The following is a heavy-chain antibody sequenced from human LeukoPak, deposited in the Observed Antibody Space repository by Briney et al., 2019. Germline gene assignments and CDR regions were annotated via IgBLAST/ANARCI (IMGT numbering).Heavy chain of an antibody. D-gene: IGHD4/OR15-4a*01. CDR2: ISGSGDTT. Sequence: GGSLRLSCAASGFTFSSYAMSWVRQAPGKGLEWVSTISGSGDTTYYADSVKGRFTISRDNSKSTLSLQMNSLRADDTAVYYCARGISAGPDYWGRGTMVTFSS. V-gene: IGHV3-23*01. CDR3: ARGISAGPDY. J-gene: IGHJ4*02. CDR1: GFTFSSYA.